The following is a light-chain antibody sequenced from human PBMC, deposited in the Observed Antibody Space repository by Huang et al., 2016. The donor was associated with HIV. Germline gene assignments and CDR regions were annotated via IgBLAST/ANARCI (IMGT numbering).Light chain of an antibody. CDR2: GAS. V-gene: IGKV3-20*01. Sequence: EIVFTQSPGTLSLSPGERATLSCRASQSVTSSYLAWYQQKPGQAPRLLIYGASSRDTGIPDRFSGSGSGTDFTLTISRLEPEDFAVYYCQQYGSSYTFGQGTELEIK. J-gene: IGKJ2*01. CDR3: QQYGSSYT. CDR1: QSVTSSY.